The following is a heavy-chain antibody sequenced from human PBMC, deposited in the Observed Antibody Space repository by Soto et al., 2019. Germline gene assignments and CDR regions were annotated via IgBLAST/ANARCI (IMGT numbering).Heavy chain of an antibody. Sequence: ASVKVSCKASGYTFTGYYMHWVRQAPGQGLEWMGWINPNSGGTNYAQKFQGWVTMTRDTSISTAYMELSRLRSDDTAVYYCARGSSYYDYVWGSYRYKAPFDYWGRGTLVTVSS. J-gene: IGHJ4*02. V-gene: IGHV1-2*04. D-gene: IGHD3-16*02. CDR1: GYTFTGYY. CDR3: ARGSSYYDYVWGSYRYKAPFDY. CDR2: INPNSGGT.